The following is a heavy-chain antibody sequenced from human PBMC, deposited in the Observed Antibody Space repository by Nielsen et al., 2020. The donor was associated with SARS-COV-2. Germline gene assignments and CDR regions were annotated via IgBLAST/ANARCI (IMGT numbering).Heavy chain of an antibody. CDR1: GFTFSSLW. Sequence: GESLKISCAASGFTFSSLWMSWVRQVPGKGLEWVADIKPDGSEKVYVDSVKGRFTISRDKSKNTLSVLMNSLRAEDTAVYYCAKMSPPGIAVGTAEYFQHWGQGTLVTVSS. CDR2: IKPDGSEK. D-gene: IGHD6-19*01. V-gene: IGHV3-7*03. CDR3: AKMSPPGIAVGTAEYFQH. J-gene: IGHJ1*01.